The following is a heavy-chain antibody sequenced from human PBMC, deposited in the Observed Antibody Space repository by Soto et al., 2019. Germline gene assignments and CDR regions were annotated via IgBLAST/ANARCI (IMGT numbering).Heavy chain of an antibody. CDR2: ISGSGGST. D-gene: IGHD3-22*01. V-gene: IGHV3-23*01. Sequence: EVKLLESGGGLVQPGGSLRLSCAASGLTFSSYDMRWVRQAPGKGLEWVSAISGSGGSTYYADSVKGRFTISRDNSKNTLYLQMNSLRAEDTAVYYCAKDPRYYYASSTKVGLDYWGQGTLVTVSS. CDR3: AKDPRYYYASSTKVGLDY. J-gene: IGHJ4*02. CDR1: GLTFSSYD.